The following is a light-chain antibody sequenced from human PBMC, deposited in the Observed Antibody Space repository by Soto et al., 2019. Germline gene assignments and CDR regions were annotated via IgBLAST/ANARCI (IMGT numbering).Light chain of an antibody. CDR3: QQYNNWPWT. Sequence: EIVLTQSPAALSLSPGERATLSCRASQSVSSNLAWHRQKPGQAPRLLIYGASTRATGIPDRFSGNGSGTEFTLTISSLQSEDFAVYYCQQYNNWPWTFGQGTKVEIK. CDR2: GAS. V-gene: IGKV3-15*01. J-gene: IGKJ1*01. CDR1: QSVSSN.